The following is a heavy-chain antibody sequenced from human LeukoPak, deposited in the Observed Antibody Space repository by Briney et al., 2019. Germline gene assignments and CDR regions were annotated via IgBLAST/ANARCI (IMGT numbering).Heavy chain of an antibody. CDR3: ARDIGAARSDY. Sequence: SETLSLTCTVSGYSISSGYYWGWIRPPPGKGLEWIGSIYHSGSTYYNPSLKSRVTISVDTSKNQFSLKLTSVTAADTAVYYCARDIGAARSDYWGQGTLVTVSS. V-gene: IGHV4-38-2*02. CDR2: IYHSGST. CDR1: GYSISSGYY. D-gene: IGHD6-6*01. J-gene: IGHJ4*02.